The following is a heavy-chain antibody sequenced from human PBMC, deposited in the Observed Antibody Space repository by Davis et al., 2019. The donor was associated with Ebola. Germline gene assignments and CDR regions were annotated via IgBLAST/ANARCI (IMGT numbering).Heavy chain of an antibody. CDR3: ARVDERGDFDY. CDR2: IYYSGST. Sequence: SETLSLTCTVSGGSISSYYWSWIRQPPGKGLEWIGYIYYSGSTNYNPSLKSRVTISVDTSKNQFSLKLSSVTAADTAVYYCARVDERGDFDYWGQGTLVTVSS. CDR1: GGSISSYY. J-gene: IGHJ4*02. D-gene: IGHD1-1*01. V-gene: IGHV4-59*01.